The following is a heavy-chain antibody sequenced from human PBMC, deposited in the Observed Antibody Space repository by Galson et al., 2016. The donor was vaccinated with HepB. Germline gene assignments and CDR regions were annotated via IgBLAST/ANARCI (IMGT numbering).Heavy chain of an antibody. V-gene: IGHV3-49*04. D-gene: IGHD3-16*01. CDR1: GITFGDYG. J-gene: IGHJ2*01. CDR3: SDSDLSVVAYTNCHFDL. Sequence: SLRLSCATSGITFGDYGMSWVRQAPGKGLEWLGFIRSKADGGTTEYAASVKGIFTISREDSKSIAYLQMNSLRSEDTAEYYCSDSDLSVVAYTNCHFDLWGRGTLVTVSS. CDR2: IRSKADGGTT.